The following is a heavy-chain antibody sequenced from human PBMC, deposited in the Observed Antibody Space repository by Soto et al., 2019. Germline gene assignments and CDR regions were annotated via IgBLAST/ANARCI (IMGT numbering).Heavy chain of an antibody. D-gene: IGHD2-21*01. CDR3: ATLPPRSVVVLSEVPT. J-gene: IGHJ5*02. Sequence: QVQLRQSGPGLVKPSGTLSLTCVVSGTSISSSYWWTWVRQSPGKGLEWIGAIYHTGITKYNPSLKTRVTMSVDKASHQFTLTLTSFTAADAAMYCCATLPPRSVVVLSEVPTWGQGSQVTVSS. CDR2: IYHTGIT. V-gene: IGHV4-4*01. CDR1: GTSISSSYW.